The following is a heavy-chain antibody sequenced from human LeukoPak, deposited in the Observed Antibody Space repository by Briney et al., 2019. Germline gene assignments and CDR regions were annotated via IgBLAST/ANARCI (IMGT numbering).Heavy chain of an antibody. CDR1: GFTFSSYE. V-gene: IGHV3-48*03. Sequence: PGGSLRLSCAASGFTFSSYEMNWVRQAPGKGLEWVSYISSSGSTIYYADSVKGRFTISRDNSKNTVYLQMNSLRAEDTAVYYCAKDVGEALRGYYYMDVWGKGTTVTISS. J-gene: IGHJ6*03. CDR3: AKDVGEALRGYYYMDV. D-gene: IGHD3-10*01. CDR2: ISSSGSTI.